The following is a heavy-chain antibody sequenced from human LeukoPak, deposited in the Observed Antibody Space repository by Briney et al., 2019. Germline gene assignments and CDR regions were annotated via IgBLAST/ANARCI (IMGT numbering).Heavy chain of an antibody. J-gene: IGHJ2*01. CDR1: GYTFTSYG. D-gene: IGHD6-13*01. Sequence: ASVKVSCKASGYTFTSYGISWVRQAPGQGLEWMGWISAYNGNTNYAQKLQGRVTMTTDTSTSTAYMELSSLRSEDTAVYYCAKGSSTYSITSYWYFDLWGRGTLVTVSS. CDR2: ISAYNGNT. V-gene: IGHV1-18*01. CDR3: AKGSSTYSITSYWYFDL.